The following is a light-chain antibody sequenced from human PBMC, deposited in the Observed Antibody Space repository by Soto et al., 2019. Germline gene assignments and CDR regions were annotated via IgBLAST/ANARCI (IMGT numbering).Light chain of an antibody. V-gene: IGLV2-14*03. J-gene: IGLJ2*01. CDR3: SSYTSGSTRVV. Sequence: QSVLTQPASVSGSPGQSITISCTGTSSDVGGYNYVSWYQQHPGKAPKVIIYDVSKWPSGISNRFSGSKSGNTASLTISGLQIEDEADYYCSSYTSGSTRVVFGGGTKLTVL. CDR1: SSDVGGYNY. CDR2: DVS.